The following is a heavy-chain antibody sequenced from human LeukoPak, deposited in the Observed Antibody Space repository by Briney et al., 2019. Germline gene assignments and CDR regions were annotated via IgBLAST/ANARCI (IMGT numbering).Heavy chain of an antibody. J-gene: IGHJ2*01. D-gene: IGHD2-8*02. CDR2: INTSGST. V-gene: IGHV4-4*07. CDR1: GGSISSYY. Sequence: PSETLSLTCTVSGGSISSYYWSWIRQPAGKGLEWIGRINTSGSTNYNPSLKSRVTMSVDTSKNQFSLKLSSVTAADTAVYYCARSRVGYCTGGVCPWYFDLWGRGTLVTVSS. CDR3: ARSRVGYCTGGVCPWYFDL.